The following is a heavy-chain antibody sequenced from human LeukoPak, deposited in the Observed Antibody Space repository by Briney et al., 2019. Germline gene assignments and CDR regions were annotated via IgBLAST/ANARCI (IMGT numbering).Heavy chain of an antibody. V-gene: IGHV3-53*01. D-gene: IGHD3-16*01. CDR1: GFTVSTNY. J-gene: IGHJ4*02. Sequence: HPGGSLRLSCAASGFTVSTNYMSWVRQAPGKGLEWLSVIYSVGTTYYADSVKGRFTISRDNSKNTLFLQMNSLRAEDTAVYYCARDWFGAVTKNYFDYWGQGTLVTVSS. CDR3: ARDWFGAVTKNYFDY. CDR2: IYSVGTT.